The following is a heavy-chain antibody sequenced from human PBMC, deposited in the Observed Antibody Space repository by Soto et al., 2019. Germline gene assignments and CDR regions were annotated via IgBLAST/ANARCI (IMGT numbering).Heavy chain of an antibody. V-gene: IGHV5-10-1*01. J-gene: IGHJ4*02. CDR3: ARQIYDSDTGPNFQYYFDS. Sequence: GESLKISCKGSGYSFTSYWISWVRQMPGKGLEWMGRIDPSDSYTNYSPSFQGHVTISADKSISTACLQWSSLKASDTAMYYCARQIYDSDTGPNFQYYFDSWGQGTPVTVSS. CDR1: GYSFTSYW. D-gene: IGHD3-22*01. CDR2: IDPSDSYT.